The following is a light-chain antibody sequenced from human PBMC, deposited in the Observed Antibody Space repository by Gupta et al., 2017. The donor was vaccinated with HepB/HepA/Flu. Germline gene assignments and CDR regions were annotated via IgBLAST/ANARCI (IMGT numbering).Light chain of an antibody. V-gene: IGKV4-1*01. Sequence: DILMTQSPVSLGVSLVETAAINCKSSQSLLSTSSNKDYLAWYQQKPGQPPKLLISWASTRESGVPERFSGSGSGTDFTLTISSLQAEDVAVYYCQQYYSKPYTFGQGTKVEIK. CDR2: WAS. CDR3: QQYYSKPYT. CDR1: QSLLSTSSNKDY. J-gene: IGKJ1*01.